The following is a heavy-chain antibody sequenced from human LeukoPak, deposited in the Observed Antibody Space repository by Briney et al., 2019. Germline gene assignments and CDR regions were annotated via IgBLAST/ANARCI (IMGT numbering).Heavy chain of an antibody. CDR1: GGTFSSYA. J-gene: IGHJ6*02. V-gene: IGHV1-69*04. CDR3: VRGGLPRYYSLTLYYYYGMDV. D-gene: IGHD3-9*01. Sequence: SVTVSFKASGGTFSSYAISWVRQAPGQGLEWMGRIIPILGIANYAQKFQGRVTITADKSTSTAYMELSSLRSEDTAVNYCVRGGLPRYYSLTLYYYYGMDVWGQGTTVTVSS. CDR2: IIPILGIA.